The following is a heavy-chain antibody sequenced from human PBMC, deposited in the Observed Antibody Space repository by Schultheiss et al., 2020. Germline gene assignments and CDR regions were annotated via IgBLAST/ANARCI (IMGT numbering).Heavy chain of an antibody. J-gene: IGHJ6*03. CDR3: ARASPGYYDSYLDV. V-gene: IGHV4-61*01. CDR2: IYYSGST. CDR1: GGSVSSGSYY. Sequence: SETLSLTCTVSGGSVSSGSYYWRWIRQPPGKGLEWIGYIYYSGSTNYNPSLKSRVTISVDTSKNQFSLKLSSVTAADTAVYYCARASPGYYDSYLDVWGKGTT.